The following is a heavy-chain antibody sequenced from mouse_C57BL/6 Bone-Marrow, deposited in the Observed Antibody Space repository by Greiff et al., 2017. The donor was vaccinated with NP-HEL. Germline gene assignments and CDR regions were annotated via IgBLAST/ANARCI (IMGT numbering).Heavy chain of an antibody. CDR1: GFNIKDDY. V-gene: IGHV14-4*01. Sequence: EVQLHQSGAELVRPGASVKLSCTASGFNIKDDYMHWVKQRPEQGLEWIGWIDPENGDTEYASKFQGKATITADTSSNTAYLQLSSLTSEDTAVYYCTSLLSLFAYWGQGTLVTVSA. J-gene: IGHJ3*01. D-gene: IGHD1-1*02. CDR3: TSLLSLFAY. CDR2: IDPENGDT.